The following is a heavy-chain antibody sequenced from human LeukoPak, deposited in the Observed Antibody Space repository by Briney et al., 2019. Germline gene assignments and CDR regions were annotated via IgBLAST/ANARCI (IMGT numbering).Heavy chain of an antibody. J-gene: IGHJ4*02. D-gene: IGHD3-16*01. Sequence: PSETLSLTCTVSGDSISSGTYYWNWIRQPAGKGLEWIGRIYTSGNTIYNPSLKSRVTISVDTSKNQVSLKLSSVTAADTAVYYCARYYYDYVWGSYSFDYWGQGTLVTVSS. CDR3: ARYYYDYVWGSYSFDY. CDR2: IYTSGNT. V-gene: IGHV4-61*02. CDR1: GDSISSGTYY.